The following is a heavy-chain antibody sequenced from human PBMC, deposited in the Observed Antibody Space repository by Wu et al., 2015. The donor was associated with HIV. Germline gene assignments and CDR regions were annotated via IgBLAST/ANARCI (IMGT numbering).Heavy chain of an antibody. V-gene: IGHV1-69*13. D-gene: IGHD2/OR15-2a*01. Sequence: QVQLVQSGAEVKKPGSSVTVSCKASGDTFNNYAINWVRQAPGQGLEWVGRVIPIYGTTNYAPKLQGRVTITAEESMSTAYMELSSLRSEDTAVYYCARVVGNSGREYTYYGMGVWGQGTRSPSP. CDR3: ARVVGNSGREYTYYGMGV. CDR1: GDTFNNYA. CDR2: VIPIYGTT. J-gene: IGHJ6*02.